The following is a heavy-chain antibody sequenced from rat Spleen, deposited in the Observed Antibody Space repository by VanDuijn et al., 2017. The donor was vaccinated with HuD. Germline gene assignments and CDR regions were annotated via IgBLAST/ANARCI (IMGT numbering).Heavy chain of an antibody. CDR2: ISIGGGNT. D-gene: IGHD1-2*01. Sequence: EVRLVESGGDLVRPGRSMKLSCTALGFTFSNYYMAWVRQAPTKGLEWVASISIGGGNTYYRDSVKGRFTISRDNAKNTLYLQMDGLRSEDTATYYCARPDYSRFDYWGQGVMVTASS. CDR3: ARPDYSRFDY. J-gene: IGHJ2*01. CDR1: GFTFSNYY. V-gene: IGHV5-25*01.